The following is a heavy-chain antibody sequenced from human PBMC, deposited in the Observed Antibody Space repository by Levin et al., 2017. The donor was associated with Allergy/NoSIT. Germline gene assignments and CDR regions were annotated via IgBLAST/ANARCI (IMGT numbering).Heavy chain of an antibody. V-gene: IGHV3-48*01. J-gene: IGHJ4*02. Sequence: GESLKISCAASGFTFSSYSMNWVRQAPGKGLEWVSYISSSSSTIYYADSVKGRFTISRDNAKNSLYLQMNSLRAEDTAVYYCARGKQYYFDYWGQGTLVTVSS. CDR1: GFTFSSYS. CDR3: ARGKQYYFDY. D-gene: IGHD6-19*01. CDR2: ISSSSSTI.